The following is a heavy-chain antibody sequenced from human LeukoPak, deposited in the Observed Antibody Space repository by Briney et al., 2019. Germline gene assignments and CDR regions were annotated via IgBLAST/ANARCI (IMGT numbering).Heavy chain of an antibody. CDR1: AGSISAYY. D-gene: IGHD3-16*02. Sequence: SETLSLTCTVSAGSISAYYWTWIRQPPGEGLEWIGYTSDSGSSNYKSSLKSRVSMSVDTSKRQFSLTLTSVTAADTAVYYCARIVRQDGGYLDLWGRGSLVTVSS. CDR3: ARIVRQDGGYLDL. CDR2: TSDSGSS. J-gene: IGHJ2*01. V-gene: IGHV4-59*08.